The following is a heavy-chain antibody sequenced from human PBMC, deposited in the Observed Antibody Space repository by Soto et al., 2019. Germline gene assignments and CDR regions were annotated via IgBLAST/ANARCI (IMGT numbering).Heavy chain of an antibody. Sequence: SVKVSCTASGGTFSSYGLSWVRQAPGQGLEWMGGIIPILGIANYAQKFQGRVTIIADESTNTAYMELSSLTYEDTGVYYCARGSEDMVGVSGAPWYNWFEPWGQGILVSVAS. CDR2: IIPILGIA. CDR1: GGTFSSYG. D-gene: IGHD2-2*01. J-gene: IGHJ5*02. V-gene: IGHV1-69*10. CDR3: ARGSEDMVGVSGAPWYNWFEP.